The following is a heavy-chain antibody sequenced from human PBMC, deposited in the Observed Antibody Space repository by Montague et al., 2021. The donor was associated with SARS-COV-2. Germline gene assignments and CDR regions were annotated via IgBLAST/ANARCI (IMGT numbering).Heavy chain of an antibody. CDR2: IHYIGNM. D-gene: IGHD2-21*02. Sequence: SETLSLTCTVSGASISRSDYYWAWIRQPPGKGLELIGSIHYIGNMYYNPSLESRVTISVDTSENQFSLKLRSVIAADTAVYYCARLLADVTVVATDIPFDAWGQGTLVTVSS. CDR3: ARLLADVTVVATDIPFDA. CDR1: GASISRSDYY. V-gene: IGHV4-39*01. J-gene: IGHJ4*02.